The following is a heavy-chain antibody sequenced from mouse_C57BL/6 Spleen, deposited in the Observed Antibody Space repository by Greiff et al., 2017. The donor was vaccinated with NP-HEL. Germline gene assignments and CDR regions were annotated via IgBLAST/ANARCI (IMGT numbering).Heavy chain of an antibody. Sequence: QVQLKQPGTELVKPGASVKLSCKASGYTFTSYWMHWVKQRPGQGLEWIGNINPSNGGTNYNEKFKSKATLTVDKSSSTAYMQLSSLTSEDSAVYYCTREEGSHWYFDVWGTGTTVTVSS. CDR3: TREEGSHWYFDV. J-gene: IGHJ1*03. V-gene: IGHV1-53*01. CDR1: GYTFTSYW. D-gene: IGHD6-2*01. CDR2: INPSNGGT.